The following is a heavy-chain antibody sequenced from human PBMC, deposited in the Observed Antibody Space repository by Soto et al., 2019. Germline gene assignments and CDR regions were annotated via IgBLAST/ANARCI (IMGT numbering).Heavy chain of an antibody. CDR3: VGARIYCSGGTCYTGYYGMDV. CDR1: GFTFSSYA. Sequence: GGSLRLSCAASGFTFSSYAMSWVRQAPGKGLEWVSSIGGSGGNTYYADSVKGRFTISRDNAKNSLYLQMNSLRAEDTALYYCVGARIYCSGGTCYTGYYGMDVWGQGTTVTVSS. D-gene: IGHD2-15*01. V-gene: IGHV3-23*01. J-gene: IGHJ6*02. CDR2: IGGSGGNT.